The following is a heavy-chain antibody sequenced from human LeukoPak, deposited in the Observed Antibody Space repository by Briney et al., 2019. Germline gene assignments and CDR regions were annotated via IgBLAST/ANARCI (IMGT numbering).Heavy chain of an antibody. CDR3: AKEMSTYDAFDI. D-gene: IGHD5/OR15-5a*01. V-gene: IGHV3-9*01. CDR2: ISWNSGSI. J-gene: IGHJ3*02. CDR1: GFTVSSNY. Sequence: GGSLRLSCAASGFTVSSNYMSWVRQDPGRGLEWVSGISWNSGSIGYADSVKGRFTISRDNAKNSLYLQMNSLRAEDTALYYCAKEMSTYDAFDIWGQGTMVTVSS.